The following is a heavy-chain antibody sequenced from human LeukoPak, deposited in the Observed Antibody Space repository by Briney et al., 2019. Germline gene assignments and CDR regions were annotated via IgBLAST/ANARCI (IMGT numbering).Heavy chain of an antibody. J-gene: IGHJ6*02. CDR3: ARDVKVINYYYYGMDV. CDR2: INHSGST. V-gene: IGHV4-34*01. Sequence: SETLSLTCAVYGGSFSGYYWSWIRQPPGKGLEWIGEINHSGSTNYNPSLKSRVTISVDTSKNQFSLKLSSVTAADTAVYYCARDVKVINYYYYGMDVWGQGTTVTVSS. D-gene: IGHD2-21*01. CDR1: GGSFSGYY.